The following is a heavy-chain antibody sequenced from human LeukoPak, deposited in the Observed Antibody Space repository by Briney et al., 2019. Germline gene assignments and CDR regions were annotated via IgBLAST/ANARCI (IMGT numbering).Heavy chain of an antibody. Sequence: GGSLRLSCAASGFTFSSSAMSWVRQAPGKGLEWVSGIGGSGAGTYYAVSVKGRFTISRDNSKNTLYLRMNSLRAEDTAVYYCATTPHSGYYDLYWGQGTLVTVSS. J-gene: IGHJ4*02. CDR2: IGGSGAGT. D-gene: IGHD3-22*01. CDR3: ATTPHSGYYDLY. V-gene: IGHV3-23*01. CDR1: GFTFSSSA.